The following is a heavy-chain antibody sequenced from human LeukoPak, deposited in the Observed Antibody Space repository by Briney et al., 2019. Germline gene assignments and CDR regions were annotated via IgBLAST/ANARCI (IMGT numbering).Heavy chain of an antibody. Sequence: TGASLQISSQASGSSFLSYWIGWVRQMPAKGLEWRGRSYSTDSDTKYSPSFQSQVTISADKSINTVSLQRSTLNASDTAVYFCARIGGSGSYSGAYWYFHFWGRGTVVSVSS. J-gene: IGHJ2*01. D-gene: IGHD3-10*01. CDR1: GSSFLSYW. V-gene: IGHV5-51*01. CDR2: SYSTDSDT. CDR3: ARIGGSGSYSGAYWYFHF.